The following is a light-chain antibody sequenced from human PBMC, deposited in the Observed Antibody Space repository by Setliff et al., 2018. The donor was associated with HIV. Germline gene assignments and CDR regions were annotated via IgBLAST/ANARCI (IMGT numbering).Light chain of an antibody. J-gene: IGLJ1*01. CDR1: NIGSNG. CDR3: QVWHTTSDHPGV. CDR2: DDT. V-gene: IGLV3-21*02. Sequence: LTQPPSVSVAPGETARITCGGTNIGSNGVHWYQKKPGRAPILVLYDDTDRPSGIPERFSGSNSGNTATLTISRVEAGDEADYYCQVWHTTSDHPGVFGTGTKV.